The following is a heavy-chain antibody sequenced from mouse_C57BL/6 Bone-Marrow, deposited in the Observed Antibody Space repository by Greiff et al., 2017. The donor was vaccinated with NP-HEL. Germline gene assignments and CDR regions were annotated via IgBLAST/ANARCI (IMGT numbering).Heavy chain of an antibody. D-gene: IGHD4-1*01. CDR1: GFTFSSYA. CDR2: ISDGGSYT. Sequence: EVMLVESGGGLVKPGGSLKLSCAASGFTFSSYAMSWVRQTPEKRLEWVATISDGGSYTYYPDNVKGRFTISRDTAKNNLYLQMSHLKSEDTAMYYCAREGANWGSWFAYWGQGTLVTVSA. J-gene: IGHJ3*01. V-gene: IGHV5-4*01. CDR3: AREGANWGSWFAY.